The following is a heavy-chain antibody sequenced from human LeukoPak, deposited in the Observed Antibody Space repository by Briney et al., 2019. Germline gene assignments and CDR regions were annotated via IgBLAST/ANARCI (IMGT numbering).Heavy chain of an antibody. CDR2: ISYDGSNK. V-gene: IGHV3-30*18. Sequence: GGSLRLSCAASGFTFSSYGMHWVRQAPGKGLEWVAVISYDGSNKYYADSVKGRFTISRDNSKNTLYLQMNSLRAEDTAVYHCAKEPSTGYSSGWYVYWGLGTLVTVSS. CDR1: GFTFSSYG. CDR3: AKEPSTGYSSGWYVY. D-gene: IGHD6-19*01. J-gene: IGHJ4*02.